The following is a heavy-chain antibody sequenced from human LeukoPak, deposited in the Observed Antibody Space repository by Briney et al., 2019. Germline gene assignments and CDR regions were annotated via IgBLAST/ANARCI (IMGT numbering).Heavy chain of an antibody. V-gene: IGHV3-30*18. J-gene: IGHJ5*02. Sequence: PGGSLRLSCAASGFTFSSYGMHWVRQAPDKGLEWVAVISYDGSNKYYADSVKGRFTISRDNSKNTLYLQMNSLRAEDTAVYYCAKDRGIAVAGISSVLGPWGQGTLVTVSS. CDR2: ISYDGSNK. CDR1: GFTFSSYG. CDR3: AKDRGIAVAGISSVLGP. D-gene: IGHD6-19*01.